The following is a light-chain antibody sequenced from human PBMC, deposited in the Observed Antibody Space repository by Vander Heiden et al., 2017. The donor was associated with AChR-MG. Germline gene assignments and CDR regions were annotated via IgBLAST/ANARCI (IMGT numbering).Light chain of an antibody. V-gene: IGKV1-33*01. J-gene: IGKJ1*01. CDR3: QPYDNPPWT. Sequence: DIQLPQSPSSLSASVGERVAITCQAGQDVTNYLNWYQQNRGKAPELLIYDASTLDTGVPSRVGGSRSETVFTLSVGSLQPKDRSTYYCQPYDNPPWTFGQGTKVEIK. CDR1: QDVTNY. CDR2: DAS.